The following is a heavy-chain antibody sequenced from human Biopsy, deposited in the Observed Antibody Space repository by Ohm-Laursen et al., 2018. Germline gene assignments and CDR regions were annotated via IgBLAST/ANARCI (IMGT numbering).Heavy chain of an antibody. Sequence: SLRLSCTASGFPFSDYYMRWIRQAPGKGLDWVSYISDGGTTIYYADSVKGRFTISRDNAKKSLYLQMNSLRAEDTAVYYCGRSYGIMAAPVHLWGQGTLVTVSS. J-gene: IGHJ4*01. D-gene: IGHD3-16*01. V-gene: IGHV3-11*01. CDR2: ISDGGTTI. CDR1: GFPFSDYY. CDR3: GRSYGIMAAPVHL.